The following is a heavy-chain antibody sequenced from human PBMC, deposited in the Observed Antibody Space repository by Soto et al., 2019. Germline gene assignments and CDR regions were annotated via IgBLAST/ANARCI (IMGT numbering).Heavy chain of an antibody. V-gene: IGHV3-30*18. D-gene: IGHD4-4*01. Sequence: QVQLVESGGGVVQPGRSLRLSCAASGFTFSSYGMHWVRQAPGKGLEWVAVISYDGSNKYYADSVKGRFTISRDNSKNTLYLQRNSLRAEDTAVYYCAKELLHSPYYSYYGMDVWGQGTTVTVSS. CDR2: ISYDGSNK. CDR3: AKELLHSPYYSYYGMDV. CDR1: GFTFSSYG. J-gene: IGHJ6*02.